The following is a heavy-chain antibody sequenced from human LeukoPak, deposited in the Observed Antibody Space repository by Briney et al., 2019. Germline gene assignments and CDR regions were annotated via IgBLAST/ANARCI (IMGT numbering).Heavy chain of an antibody. CDR2: ISGSGAAT. D-gene: IGHD5-12*01. CDR1: GFTFSSYA. J-gene: IGHJ4*02. Sequence: GGSLRLSCAASGFTFSSYAMSWVRQAPGKGLEWVSAISGSGAATCYADSVKGRFTISRDNSKNTLYLQMNSLRDKDTAVYYCAKDRSSGYDYKFDYWGQGTLVTVSS. CDR3: AKDRSSGYDYKFDY. V-gene: IGHV3-23*01.